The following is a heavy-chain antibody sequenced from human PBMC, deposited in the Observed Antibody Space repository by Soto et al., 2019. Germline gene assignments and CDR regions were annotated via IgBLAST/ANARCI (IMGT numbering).Heavy chain of an antibody. Sequence: SVKVSCKASGGTFTSYAISWVRQAPGQGLEWMGGIIPIFGTANYAQKFQGRVTITADESTSTAYMELSSLRSEDTAVYYCAREYSSSSGVFDYWGQGTLVTVSS. CDR2: IIPIFGTA. CDR1: GGTFTSYA. J-gene: IGHJ4*02. CDR3: AREYSSSSGVFDY. D-gene: IGHD6-6*01. V-gene: IGHV1-69*13.